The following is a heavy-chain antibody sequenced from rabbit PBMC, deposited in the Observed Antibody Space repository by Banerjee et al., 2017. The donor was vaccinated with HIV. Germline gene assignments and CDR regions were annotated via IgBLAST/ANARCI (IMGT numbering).Heavy chain of an antibody. CDR1: GIDFSRSFW. J-gene: IGHJ4*01. D-gene: IGHD1-1*01. V-gene: IGHV1S43*01. CDR3: ARDPQDVVGSALNL. Sequence: QSLEESGGDLVQPGGSLTLSCKASGIDFSRSFWISWVRQTPGKGLEWIGCIYPTYGATDYANWVNGRFTISLDNAQNTVFLQMTSLTAADTATYFCARDPQDVVGSALNLWGPGTLVTVS. CDR2: IYPTYGAT.